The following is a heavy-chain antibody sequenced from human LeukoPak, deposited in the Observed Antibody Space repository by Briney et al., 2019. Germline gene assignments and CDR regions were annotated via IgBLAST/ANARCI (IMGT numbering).Heavy chain of an antibody. D-gene: IGHD2-15*01. CDR1: IFTFRTFG. Sequence: GGSLRLSCEASIFTFRTFGMSWVRQAPGKGLEWVAAISGSGGSTYYADSVKGRFTISRDNSMNTLFLQMNSPSAEDTAVYYCAKNILPVVESYCFDHWGQGTLVTVSS. J-gene: IGHJ4*02. V-gene: IGHV3-23*01. CDR3: AKNILPVVESYCFDH. CDR2: ISGSGGST.